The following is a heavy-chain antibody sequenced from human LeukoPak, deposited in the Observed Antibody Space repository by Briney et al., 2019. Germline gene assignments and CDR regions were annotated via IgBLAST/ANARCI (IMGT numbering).Heavy chain of an antibody. CDR3: ARDGPDPIAARDYYYYYYYMDV. Sequence: PSETLSLTCSVSGYSISSGYYWGWIRQPPGKGLEWIGSIYHSGSTYYNPSLKSRVTISVDTSKNQFSLKLSSVTAADTAVYYCARDGPDPIAARDYYYYYYYMDVWGKGTTVTVSS. D-gene: IGHD6-6*01. V-gene: IGHV4-38-2*02. CDR1: GYSISSGYY. J-gene: IGHJ6*03. CDR2: IYHSGST.